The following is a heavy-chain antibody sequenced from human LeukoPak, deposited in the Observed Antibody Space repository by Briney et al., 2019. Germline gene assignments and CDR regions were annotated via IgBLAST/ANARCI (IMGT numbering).Heavy chain of an antibody. V-gene: IGHV1-18*01. CDR2: ISAYNGNT. CDR1: GYTFTSYD. CDR3: ARGRRFLEWLSHDAFDI. J-gene: IGHJ3*02. Sequence: ASVKVSCKASGYTFTSYDITWVRQAPGQGLEWMGWISAYNGNTNYAQKLQGRVTITRNTSISTAYMELSSLRSEDTAVYYCARGRRFLEWLSHDAFDIWGQGTMVTVSS. D-gene: IGHD3-3*01.